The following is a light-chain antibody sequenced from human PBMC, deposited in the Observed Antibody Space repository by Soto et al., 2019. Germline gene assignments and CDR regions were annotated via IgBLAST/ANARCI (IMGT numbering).Light chain of an antibody. CDR1: SSDVGAYDY. CDR3: SSYTSSSTVA. J-gene: IGLJ2*01. CDR2: VVS. V-gene: IGLV2-14*01. Sequence: QSALTQPASVSGSPRQSITISCTGTSSDVGAYDYVSWYQQHPGKAPKLMIYVVSNRPSGVSNRFSGSKSGNTASLTISGLQAEDEADYYCSSYTSSSTVAFGGGTKLTVL.